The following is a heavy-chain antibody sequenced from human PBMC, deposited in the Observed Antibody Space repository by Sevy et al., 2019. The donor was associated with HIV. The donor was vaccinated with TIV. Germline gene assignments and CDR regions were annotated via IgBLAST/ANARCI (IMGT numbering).Heavy chain of an antibody. CDR1: GFTFSSYA. Sequence: GGSLRLSCAASGFTFSSYAMHWVRQAPGKGLEWVAVISYDGSNKYYADSVKGRFTISRDNSKNTLYLQMNSLRAEDQAFYYCARGRWAGRVGGFHNWFDPWGQGTLVTVSS. V-gene: IGHV3-30-3*01. CDR3: ARGRWAGRVGGFHNWFDP. J-gene: IGHJ5*02. D-gene: IGHD3-10*01. CDR2: ISYDGSNK.